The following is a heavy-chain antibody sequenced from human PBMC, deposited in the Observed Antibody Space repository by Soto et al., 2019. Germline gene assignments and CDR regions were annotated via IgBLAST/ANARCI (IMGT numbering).Heavy chain of an antibody. CDR1: GGTLSSET. CDR3: AREEGYYNMGTVPVYCMDV. Sequence: QVQLVQSGPEVKKSGSSVTVSCKVSGGTLSSETISWLRQAPGQGLEWMGRIIPLLGIGNYAQKFQGRVTITEDRSTNTGYMELSSLTSQDTAIYYCAREEGYYNMGTVPVYCMDVWGNGTTVTVSS. CDR2: IIPLLGIG. D-gene: IGHD3-9*01. V-gene: IGHV1-69*08. J-gene: IGHJ6*03.